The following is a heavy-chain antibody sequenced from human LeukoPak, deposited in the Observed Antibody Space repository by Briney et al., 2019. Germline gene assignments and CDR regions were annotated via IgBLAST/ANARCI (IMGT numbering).Heavy chain of an antibody. CDR3: AQLWDDISRNLSDT. CDR1: GFAPSTSRLA. J-gene: IGHJ5*02. D-gene: IGHD1-26*01. V-gene: IGHV2-5*01. Sequence: SGPTLAKPKHPGTVYQNLAGFAPSTSRLAGGWIRQPPVKALEWLAVESWTDDKPYILSLKSRLTVTRGSSKNHVILTRTKLACVATDTYYCAQLWDDISRNLSDTWGEGILVTVSS. CDR2: ESWTDDK.